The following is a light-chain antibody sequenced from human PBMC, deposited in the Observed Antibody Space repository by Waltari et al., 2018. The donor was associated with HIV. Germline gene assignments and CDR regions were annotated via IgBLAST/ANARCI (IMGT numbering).Light chain of an antibody. J-gene: IGKJ1*01. CDR1: QNINNY. CDR2: AAS. V-gene: IGKV1-39*01. CDR3: QQSYSTTWT. Sequence: DLQMTQSPSSLSASVGDRVTITCLASQNINNYLNWYQEKPGKAPKLLIFAASSLQSGVPSRFSGSGSGTAFTLTINNLQPEDFASYYCQQSYSTTWTFGQGTKVEIK.